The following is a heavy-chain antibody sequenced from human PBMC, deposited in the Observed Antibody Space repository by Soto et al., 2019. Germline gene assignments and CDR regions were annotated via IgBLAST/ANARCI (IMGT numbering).Heavy chain of an antibody. CDR2: INPNSGGT. D-gene: IGHD2-15*01. CDR3: ARGLGLYCSGGSCYSSSLGY. CDR1: GYTFTGYY. Sequence: GASVKVSCKASGYTFTGYYMHWVRQAPGQGLEWMGWINPNSGGTNYAQKFQGWVTMTRDTSISTAYMELSRLRSDDTAVYYCARGLGLYCSGGSCYSSSLGYWAQRSLVTGSS. J-gene: IGHJ4*02. V-gene: IGHV1-2*04.